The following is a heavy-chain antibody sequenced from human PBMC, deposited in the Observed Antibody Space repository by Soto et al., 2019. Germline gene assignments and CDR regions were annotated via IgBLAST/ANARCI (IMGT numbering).Heavy chain of an antibody. V-gene: IGHV4-31*03. CDR3: ARDHKYSSSPLSWFDP. CDR1: GGSISSGGYY. CDR2: IYYSGST. J-gene: IGHJ5*02. Sequence: QVQLQESGPGLVKPSQTLSLTCTVSGGSISSGGYYWSWIRQHPGKALEWIGYIYYSGSTYYNPSLKSRVTISVDTSKNQFSLKLSSVTAADTAVYYCARDHKYSSSPLSWFDPWGQGTLVTVSS. D-gene: IGHD6-6*01.